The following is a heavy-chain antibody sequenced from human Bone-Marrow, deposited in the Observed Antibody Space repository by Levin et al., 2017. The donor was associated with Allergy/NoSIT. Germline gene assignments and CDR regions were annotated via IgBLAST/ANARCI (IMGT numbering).Heavy chain of an antibody. CDR1: GFTISDYY. D-gene: IGHD6-13*01. J-gene: IGHJ6*02. V-gene: IGHV3-11*05. CDR2: IRSSSSYT. Sequence: GESLKISCAVSGFTISDYYMSWIRQAPGKGLEWVSYIRSSSSYTNHADFVEGRFTISRDNAKNSLFLQMNSLRAEDTAVYYCARESGQLGYYNYYGMDVWGQGTTVTVSS. CDR3: ARESGQLGYYNYYGMDV.